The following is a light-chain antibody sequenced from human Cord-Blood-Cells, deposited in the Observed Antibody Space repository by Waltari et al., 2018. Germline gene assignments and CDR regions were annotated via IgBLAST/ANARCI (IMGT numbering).Light chain of an antibody. CDR1: RNAAGSYNL. Sequence: QSALTQPASVSGSPGQSVTVSCTGTRNAAGSYNLLSWYQQHPGKAPKLMIYEGSKRPSGVSNRFSGSKSGNTASLTISGLQAEDEADYYCCSYAGSSTYVFGTGTKVTVL. CDR3: CSYAGSSTYV. J-gene: IGLJ1*01. V-gene: IGLV2-23*01. CDR2: EGS.